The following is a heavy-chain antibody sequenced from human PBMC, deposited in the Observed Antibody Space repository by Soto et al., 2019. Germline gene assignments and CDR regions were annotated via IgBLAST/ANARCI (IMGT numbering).Heavy chain of an antibody. CDR2: IYYTGST. CDR3: ARWKIRRFDS. Sequence: QVQLQESGPGLVKPSETLSLTCTVSGGSISSDYWMWIRQPPGKGLEWIGYIYYTGSTNYNPSLKSRATISLATSKKQFSLELNSVAAADPAVYYCARWKIRRFDSWGQGTLVTVSS. CDR1: GGSISSDY. D-gene: IGHD1-1*01. V-gene: IGHV4-59*08. J-gene: IGHJ4*02.